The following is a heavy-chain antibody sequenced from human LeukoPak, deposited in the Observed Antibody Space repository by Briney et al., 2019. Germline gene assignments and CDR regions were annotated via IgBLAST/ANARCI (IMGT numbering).Heavy chain of an antibody. V-gene: IGHV3-53*01. CDR2: IYSGGST. Sequence: PGGSLRLSCAASGFTVSSNYMSWVRQAPGKGLEWVSVIYSGGSTYYADSVKGRFTISRDNSKNTLYLQMNSLRAEDTAVYYCARRANGDYGRWYYDLWGRGTLVGVSS. CDR3: ARRANGDYGRWYYDL. J-gene: IGHJ2*01. D-gene: IGHD4-17*01. CDR1: GFTVSSNY.